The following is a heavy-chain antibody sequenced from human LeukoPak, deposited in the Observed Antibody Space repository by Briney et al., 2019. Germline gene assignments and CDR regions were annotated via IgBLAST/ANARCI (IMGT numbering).Heavy chain of an antibody. CDR3: AASDYFHF. Sequence: GGSLGRSRVASGLSSGNDWMHWVRLVPGKGLMWVSRIRVDGTNTTYADSVKGRFTASRDNAKNTLYLQMNSLRAEDTAVYYCAASDYFHFWGQGTLVSVSS. CDR2: IRVDGTNT. V-gene: IGHV3-74*01. CDR1: GLSSGNDW. J-gene: IGHJ4*02.